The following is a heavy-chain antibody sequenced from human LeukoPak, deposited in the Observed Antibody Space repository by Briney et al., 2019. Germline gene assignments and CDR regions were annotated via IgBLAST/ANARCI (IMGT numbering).Heavy chain of an antibody. Sequence: GGSLRLSCAASGFTFSSYAMGWVRQAPGKGLEWVSAISGSGGSTYYADSVKGRFTISRDNSKNTLYLQMNSLRAEDTAVYYCAKMIDFWSGFDYWGQGTLVTVSS. V-gene: IGHV3-23*01. J-gene: IGHJ4*02. CDR3: AKMIDFWSGFDY. D-gene: IGHD3-3*01. CDR2: ISGSGGST. CDR1: GFTFSSYA.